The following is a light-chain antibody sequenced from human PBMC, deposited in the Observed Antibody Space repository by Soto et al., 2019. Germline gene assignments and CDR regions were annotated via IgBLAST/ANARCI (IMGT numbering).Light chain of an antibody. J-gene: IGKJ1*01. Sequence: EVVMTQSPATLAVSPGERATLSCRASRSVGTDLAWYQQKLGQAPRLLIFGASTRAAGIPARFSGSVSGTEFTLTISSLESEDFAVYFCQQYADRPRTFGQGTKVDIK. V-gene: IGKV3-15*01. CDR2: GAS. CDR1: RSVGTD. CDR3: QQYADRPRT.